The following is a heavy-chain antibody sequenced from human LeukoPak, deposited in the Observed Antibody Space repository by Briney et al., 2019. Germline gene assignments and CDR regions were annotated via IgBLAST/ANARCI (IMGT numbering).Heavy chain of an antibody. J-gene: IGHJ4*02. CDR3: ARDIGIAAAGTLDY. CDR1: GFSFSSYA. D-gene: IGHD6-13*01. CDR2: ISDSGGNS. Sequence: PGGSLRLSCAASGFSFSSYAMIWVRQAPGKGLEWVSSISDSGGNSFYIDSVKGRFTISRDNSKNTLYLQMNSLRAEDTAVYYCARDIGIAAAGTLDYWGQGTLVTVSS. V-gene: IGHV3-23*01.